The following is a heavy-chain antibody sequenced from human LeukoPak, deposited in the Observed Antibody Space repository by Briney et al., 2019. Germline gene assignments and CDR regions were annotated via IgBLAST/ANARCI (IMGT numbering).Heavy chain of an antibody. Sequence: SVKVSCKASGYTFTGYYMHWVRQAPGQGLEWMGGIIPIFGTANYVQKFQGRVTITADESTSTAYMELSSLRSEDTAVYYCARVSDFWSGSSYHFDYWGQGTLVTVSS. CDR1: GYTFTGYY. CDR2: IIPIFGTA. CDR3: ARVSDFWSGSSYHFDY. J-gene: IGHJ4*02. V-gene: IGHV1-69*13. D-gene: IGHD3-3*01.